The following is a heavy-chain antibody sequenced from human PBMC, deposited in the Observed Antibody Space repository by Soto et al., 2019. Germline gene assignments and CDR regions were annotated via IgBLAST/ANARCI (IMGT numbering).Heavy chain of an antibody. V-gene: IGHV4-34*01. Sequence: PSETLSLTCAVYGWSFSGYYWSWIRQPPGKGLEWIGEINHSGSTNYNPSLKSRVTISVDTSKNQFSLKLSSVTAADTAVYYCARTKDIVVVPAAILRRGPRFDPCGQGTLVTVSS. D-gene: IGHD2-2*02. CDR3: ARTKDIVVVPAAILRRGPRFDP. CDR2: INHSGST. CDR1: GWSFSGYY. J-gene: IGHJ5*02.